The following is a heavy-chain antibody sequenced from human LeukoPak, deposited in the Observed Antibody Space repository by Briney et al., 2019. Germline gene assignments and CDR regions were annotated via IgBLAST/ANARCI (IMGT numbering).Heavy chain of an antibody. J-gene: IGHJ5*02. V-gene: IGHV3-30*02. D-gene: IGHD3-3*01. Sequence: PVGSLRLSCAASGFTFSSYGMHWVRQAPGKGLEWVAFIRYDGSNKYYADSVKGRFTISRDNSKNTLYLQMNSLRAEDTAVYYCAKALRITIFGVVPPFDPWGQGTLVTVSS. CDR3: AKALRITIFGVVPPFDP. CDR1: GFTFSSYG. CDR2: IRYDGSNK.